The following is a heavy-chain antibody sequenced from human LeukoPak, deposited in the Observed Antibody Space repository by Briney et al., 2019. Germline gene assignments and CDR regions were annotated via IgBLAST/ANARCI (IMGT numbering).Heavy chain of an antibody. CDR1: GFTFSSYA. V-gene: IGHV3-21*01. Sequence: MSGGSLRLSCAASGFTFSSYAMSWVRQAPGKGLEWVSSIGSSSSYIYYADSVKGRFTISRDNAKNSLYLQMNSLRAEDTAVYYCARDLTTTIFGVVKETTNWFDPWGQGTLVTVSS. CDR3: ARDLTTTIFGVVKETTNWFDP. D-gene: IGHD3-3*01. CDR2: IGSSSSYI. J-gene: IGHJ5*02.